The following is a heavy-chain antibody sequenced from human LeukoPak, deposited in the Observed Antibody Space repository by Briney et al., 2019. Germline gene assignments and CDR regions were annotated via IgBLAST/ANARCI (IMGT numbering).Heavy chain of an antibody. CDR2: ISGSGGST. J-gene: IGHJ4*02. CDR3: AKESSGWYLYYFDY. Sequence: SGGSLRLSCAASGFTFSSYAMSRVRQAPGKGLEWVSAISGSGGSTYYADSVKGRFTISRDNSKNTLYLQMNSLRAEDTAVYYCAKESSGWYLYYFDYWGQGTLVTVSS. V-gene: IGHV3-23*01. CDR1: GFTFSSYA. D-gene: IGHD6-19*01.